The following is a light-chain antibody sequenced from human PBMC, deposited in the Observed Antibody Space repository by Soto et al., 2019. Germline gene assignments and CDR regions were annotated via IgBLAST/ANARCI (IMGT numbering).Light chain of an antibody. J-gene: IGKJ1*01. CDR1: QNVGNN. V-gene: IGKV3-15*01. Sequence: EKVMTQSPATLSVSPGERATLSCRASQNVGNNLVWYQQKPGQPPRLLIYGASIRATGIPVRFSGGGSGTEFTLTISGLQSEDFAVFYCLEHKSWPWTFGQGTKVQIK. CDR3: LEHKSWPWT. CDR2: GAS.